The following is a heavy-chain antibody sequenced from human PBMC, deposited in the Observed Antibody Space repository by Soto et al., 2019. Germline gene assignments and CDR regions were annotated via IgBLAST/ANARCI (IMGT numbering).Heavy chain of an antibody. D-gene: IGHD5-18*01. J-gene: IGHJ4*02. Sequence: ASVKVSCKASGYTFTGYYMHWVRQAPGQGLEWMGWINPNSGGTNYAQKFQGWVTMTRDTSISTAYMELSRLRSDDTAVYYCARDRDNSSIQLWLPFDYWGQGTLVTVSS. V-gene: IGHV1-2*04. CDR2: INPNSGGT. CDR3: ARDRDNSSIQLWLPFDY. CDR1: GYTFTGYY.